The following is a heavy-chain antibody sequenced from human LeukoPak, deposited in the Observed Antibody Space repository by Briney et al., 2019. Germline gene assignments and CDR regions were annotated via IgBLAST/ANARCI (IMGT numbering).Heavy chain of an antibody. J-gene: IGHJ5*02. D-gene: IGHD4-17*01. CDR1: GGSINGYY. CDR3: ARVFRGAVTSNWFDP. Sequence: SETLSLTCTVSGGSINGYYWTWIRQPPRKGLEWIGYIPDSGSTNYSPSLKSRVTVSVASSNTEFSLRLNSVTAADTAVYYCARVFRGAVTSNWFDPWGQGTLVTVSS. V-gene: IGHV4-59*01. CDR2: IPDSGST.